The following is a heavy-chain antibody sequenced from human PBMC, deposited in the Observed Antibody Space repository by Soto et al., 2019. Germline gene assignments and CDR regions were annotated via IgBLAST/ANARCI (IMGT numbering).Heavy chain of an antibody. V-gene: IGHV4-38-2*02. CDR3: ATDYYFWSGYDY. Sequence: SETLSLTCSVSGYSISSGYYWGWIRQPPGKRLEWIGSIYHSGSTYYNPSLKSRVTILVDTSKNQFSLKLSSVTAADTAVYYCATDYYFWSGYDYWGQGTLVTVSS. J-gene: IGHJ4*02. D-gene: IGHD3-3*01. CDR1: GYSISSGYY. CDR2: IYHSGST.